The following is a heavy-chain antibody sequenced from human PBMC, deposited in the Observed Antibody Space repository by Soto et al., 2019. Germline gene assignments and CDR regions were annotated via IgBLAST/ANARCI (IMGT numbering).Heavy chain of an antibody. CDR3: AKAGGGFGDFVHH. Sequence: GALRLSCAAPGFTFSSYGMHWVRQAPGKGLEWVTGILYDGSDKYYADSVKGRFTISRENSKNTLYLQMNSLRTEDSAVYYCAKAGGGFGDFVHHWGQGTPVTVSS. CDR2: ILYDGSDK. CDR1: GFTFSSYG. V-gene: IGHV3-30*18. D-gene: IGHD3-10*01. J-gene: IGHJ4*02.